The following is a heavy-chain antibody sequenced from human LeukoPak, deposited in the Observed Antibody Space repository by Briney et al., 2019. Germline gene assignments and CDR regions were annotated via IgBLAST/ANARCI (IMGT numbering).Heavy chain of an antibody. Sequence: GASVKVSCKASGYTFTSYDINWLRQDTGQGLEWMGWMNPNSGNTGYAQKFQGKVTMTRNTSISTDYMELSSLRSEDTAVYYCARVPKWEPIDYWGQGTLVTVSS. D-gene: IGHD1-26*01. J-gene: IGHJ4*02. CDR3: ARVPKWEPIDY. CDR2: MNPNSGNT. V-gene: IGHV1-8*01. CDR1: GYTFTSYD.